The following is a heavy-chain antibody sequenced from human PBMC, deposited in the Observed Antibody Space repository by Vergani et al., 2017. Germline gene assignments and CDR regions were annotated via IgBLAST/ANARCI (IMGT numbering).Heavy chain of an antibody. V-gene: IGHV1-24*01. CDR3: ATRKVSVVAATVGLDAFDI. Sequence: QVQLVQSGAEVKKPGASVKVSCKVSGYTLTELSMHWVRQAPGKGLEWMGGFDPEDGETIYAQKFQGRVTMTEDTSTDTAYMDLSSLRSEDTAVYYCATRKVSVVAATVGLDAFDIWGQGTMVTVSS. CDR2: FDPEDGET. CDR1: GYTLTELS. J-gene: IGHJ3*02. D-gene: IGHD2-15*01.